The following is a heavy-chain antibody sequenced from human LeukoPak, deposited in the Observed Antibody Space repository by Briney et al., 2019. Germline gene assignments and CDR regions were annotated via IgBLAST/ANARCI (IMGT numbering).Heavy chain of an antibody. J-gene: IGHJ4*02. CDR3: ATDIRSYYYFDY. CDR1: GYTLTELA. V-gene: IGHV1-24*01. CDR2: FDPEDGET. Sequence: ASVKVSCKVSGYTLTELAMHWVRQAPGKGREGMGGFDPEDGETIYAQKFHGRVTMTEATSTDTAYMELSSLRSEDTAVYYCATDIRSYYYFDYWGQGTLVTVSS. D-gene: IGHD1-26*01.